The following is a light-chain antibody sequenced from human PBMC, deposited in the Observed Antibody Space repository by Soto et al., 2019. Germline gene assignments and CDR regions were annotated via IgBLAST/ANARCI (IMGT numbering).Light chain of an antibody. J-gene: IGKJ2*01. Sequence: DVVLTQSPLSLSVTLGQPASISCGSRRSLVHSDGNIYLIWLQQRPGQSPRRLLYQVSNRDSGVSDIFSGSGSVTDFTLKIRRGDAEDVGVYYCQQDTHAPHTFGQVTKVYIK. V-gene: IGKV2-30*02. CDR3: QQDTHAPHT. CDR2: QVS. CDR1: RSLVHSDGNIY.